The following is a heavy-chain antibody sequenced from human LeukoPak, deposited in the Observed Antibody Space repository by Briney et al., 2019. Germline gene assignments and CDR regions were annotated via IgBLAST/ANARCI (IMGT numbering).Heavy chain of an antibody. CDR2: INPNSGDT. CDR1: GYTFSGNY. D-gene: IGHD3-10*01. J-gene: IGHJ6*02. V-gene: IGHV1-2*02. CDR3: ARGGSSSGSYYYGVDA. Sequence: ASVRVSCKTSGYTFSGNYIYWVRQAPGQRLEWMGWINPNSGDTNYAQKFQGRVTMTRDTSISTAYMDLSSLISDDTAVYYCARGGSSSGSYYYGVDAWGQGTTVTVSS.